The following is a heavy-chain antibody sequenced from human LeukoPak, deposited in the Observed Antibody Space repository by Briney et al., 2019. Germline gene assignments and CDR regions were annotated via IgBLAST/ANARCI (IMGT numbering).Heavy chain of an antibody. CDR1: GFTSSNYA. CDR3: AKGLHGGVGYGVDV. V-gene: IGHV3-23*01. D-gene: IGHD3-16*01. CDR2: ISGTGGRT. J-gene: IGHJ6*02. Sequence: GGSLRLSCTASGFTSSNYAMTWVRQAPGKGLEWVSSISGTGGRTYSADSVKGRFTISRDNSKNTLYLQMKNLRVEHTAVYYCAKGLHGGVGYGVDVWGQGTTVIVSS.